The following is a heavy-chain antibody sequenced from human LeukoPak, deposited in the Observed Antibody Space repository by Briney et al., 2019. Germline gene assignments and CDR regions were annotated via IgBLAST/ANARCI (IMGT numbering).Heavy chain of an antibody. D-gene: IGHD3-10*01. Sequence: GGSLRLSCAASGFTFSTFGMHWVRQAPGKGLEWVSSISSSSSYIYYADSVKGRFTISRDNAKNSLYLQMNSLRAEDTAVYYCARVRGSFNMDVWGQGTTVTVSS. CDR2: ISSSSSYI. CDR1: GFTFSTFG. J-gene: IGHJ6*02. CDR3: ARVRGSFNMDV. V-gene: IGHV3-21*01.